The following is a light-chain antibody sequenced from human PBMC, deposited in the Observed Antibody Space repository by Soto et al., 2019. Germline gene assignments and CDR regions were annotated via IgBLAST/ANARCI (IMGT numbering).Light chain of an antibody. CDR2: DAS. J-gene: IGKJ4*01. V-gene: IGKV3-11*01. CDR3: QQRSNWPST. Sequence: EIVLTQSTVTLSLSPGERATLSCRASQSVSRYLAWYQQKPGQAPRLLIYDASNRATGIPARFSGSGSGTDFTLTIISLEPEDFAVYYCQQRSNWPSTFGGGTKVEIK. CDR1: QSVSRY.